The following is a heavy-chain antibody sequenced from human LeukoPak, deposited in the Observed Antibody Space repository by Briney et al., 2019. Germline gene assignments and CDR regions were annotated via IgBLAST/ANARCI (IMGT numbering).Heavy chain of an antibody. CDR2: IYLDGSRA. CDR1: GFTFTNYW. D-gene: IGHD3-22*01. V-gene: IGHV3-7*01. J-gene: IGHJ3*02. CDR3: ARDHHRRLYDSQARDTFDI. Sequence: GGSLRLSCAVSGFTFTNYWMSWARQSPGKGLEWVANIYLDGSRAYYVDSVKGRFTISRDNAKNSLYLQMNSLRAEDTAVYYCARDHHRRLYDSQARDTFDIWGQGTMVTVSS.